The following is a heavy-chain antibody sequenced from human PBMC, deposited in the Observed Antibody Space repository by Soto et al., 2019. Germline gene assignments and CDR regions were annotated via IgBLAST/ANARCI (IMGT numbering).Heavy chain of an antibody. J-gene: IGHJ4*01. CDR1: GYSFPTYW. D-gene: IGHD5-12*01. V-gene: IGHV5-51*01. CDR2: IYPGDSDT. CDR3: ARPLNGGYVY. Sequence: PGESLKISCRGSGYSFPTYWIGWVRQMPGKGLDWIGIIYPGDSDTRYSPSFQGQVTISADKSISTAYLQWSSLKASDTAMYYCARPLNGGYVYWGQGTLVTVSS.